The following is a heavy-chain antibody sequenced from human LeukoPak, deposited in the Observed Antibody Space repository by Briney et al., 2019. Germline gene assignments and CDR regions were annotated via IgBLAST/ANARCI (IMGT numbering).Heavy chain of an antibody. CDR3: ARDGNPNYDFWSGYLFDY. CDR2: IIPSGHTT. CDR1: GFTFSSHG. D-gene: IGHD3-3*01. V-gene: IGHV3-23*01. J-gene: IGHJ4*02. Sequence: PGGSLRLSCVASGFTFSSHGMNWVRQAPGKGLEWVSGIIPSGHTTYYADSVRGRFTITRDNSKNTLYLQMNSLRAEDTAVYYCARDGNPNYDFWSGYLFDYWGLGTLVTVSS.